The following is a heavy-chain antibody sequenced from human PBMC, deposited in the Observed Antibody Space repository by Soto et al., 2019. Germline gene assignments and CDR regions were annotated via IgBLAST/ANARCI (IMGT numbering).Heavy chain of an antibody. J-gene: IGHJ4*02. Sequence: QVQLQQWGAGLLKPSETLSLTCAVDGGSFSGYYWSWIRQPPGQGLEWIGEINHSGSTNYNPSLKSRVTIAVDTSKNQFSLMLSSVTAADTAVYYSASGYSSIQFDYWGQGTLVTVSS. CDR3: ASGYSSIQFDY. CDR2: INHSGST. CDR1: GGSFSGYY. D-gene: IGHD6-13*01. V-gene: IGHV4-34*01.